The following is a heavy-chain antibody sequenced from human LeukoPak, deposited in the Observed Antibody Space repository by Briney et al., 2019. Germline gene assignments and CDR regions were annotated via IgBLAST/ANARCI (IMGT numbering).Heavy chain of an antibody. Sequence: SETLSLTCTVSGGFINSYNWSWIRQPAGKGLEWIGRVYTSGITNYNPSLKSRITMSVDTSKNQFSLKLSSVTAADTAVYYCARNKVFDRGYYYYMDVWGKGTTVTVSS. V-gene: IGHV4-4*07. CDR3: ARNKVFDRGYYYYMDV. CDR2: VYTSGIT. J-gene: IGHJ6*03. D-gene: IGHD3-3*01. CDR1: GGFINSYN.